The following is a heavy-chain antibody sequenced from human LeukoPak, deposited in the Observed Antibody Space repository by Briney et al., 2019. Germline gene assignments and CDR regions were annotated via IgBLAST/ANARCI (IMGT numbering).Heavy chain of an antibody. J-gene: IGHJ4*02. CDR2: INHSGST. Sequence: SETLSLTCTVSGGSISSSNYYWSWIRQPPGKGLEWIGEINHSGSTNYNPSLKSRVTISVDTSKNQFSLKLSSVTAADTAVYYCARWEGGSYYDFDYWGQGTLVTVSS. CDR1: GGSISSSNYY. CDR3: ARWEGGSYYDFDY. V-gene: IGHV4-39*07. D-gene: IGHD1-26*01.